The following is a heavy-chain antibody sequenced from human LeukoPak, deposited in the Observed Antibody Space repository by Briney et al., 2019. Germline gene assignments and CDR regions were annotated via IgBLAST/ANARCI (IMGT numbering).Heavy chain of an antibody. Sequence: SETLSPTCTVSGGSISSGSYYWSWIRQPAGKGLEWIGRIYTSGSTNYNPSLKSRVTISVDTSKNQFSLKLSSVTAADTAVYYCARLYNSLFDYWGQGTLVTVSS. D-gene: IGHD1-20*01. CDR2: IYTSGST. CDR3: ARLYNSLFDY. CDR1: GGSISSGSYY. V-gene: IGHV4-61*02. J-gene: IGHJ4*02.